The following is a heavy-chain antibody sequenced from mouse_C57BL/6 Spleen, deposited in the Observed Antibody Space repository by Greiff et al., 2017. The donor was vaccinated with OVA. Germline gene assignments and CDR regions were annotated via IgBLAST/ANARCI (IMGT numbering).Heavy chain of an antibody. CDR3: AREGSSGYVGFDY. D-gene: IGHD3-2*02. CDR1: GFTFSSYA. CDR2: ISDGGSYT. J-gene: IGHJ2*01. Sequence: EVNVVDSGGGLVKPGGSLKLSCAASGFTFSSYAMSWVRQTPEKRLEWVATISDGGSYTYYPDNVKGRFTISRDNAKNNLYLQMSHLKSEDTAMYYCAREGSSGYVGFDYWGQGTTLTVSS. V-gene: IGHV5-4*01.